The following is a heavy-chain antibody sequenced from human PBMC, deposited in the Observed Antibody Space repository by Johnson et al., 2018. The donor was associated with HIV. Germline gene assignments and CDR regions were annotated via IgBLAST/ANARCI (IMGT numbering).Heavy chain of an antibody. CDR3: AKTITMIGRFDAFDI. Sequence: VQLVESGGGVVRPGGSLRLSCAASGFTLDDYGMAWVRQAPGKGLEWVSGINWNGGSTGYADSVKGRFTISRDNSKNTLYLQMNSLRAEDTAVYYCAKTITMIGRFDAFDIWGQGTMVTVSS. CDR2: INWNGGST. CDR1: GFTLDDYG. J-gene: IGHJ3*02. V-gene: IGHV3-20*04. D-gene: IGHD3-22*01.